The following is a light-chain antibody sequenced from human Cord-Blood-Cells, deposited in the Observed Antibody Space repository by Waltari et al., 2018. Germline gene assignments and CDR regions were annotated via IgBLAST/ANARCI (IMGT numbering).Light chain of an antibody. V-gene: IGKV2-28*01. CDR2: LGS. CDR1: QSLLHSNGYNY. Sequence: DIVMTQSPLSLPVTPGEPASISCRSSQSLLHSNGYNYLDWYLQKPGQSPQLLIYLGSKPAFGAPDRFSGSGSDTDFTLKISRVEAEYVGFYYCMQALQTPWTFGQGTKVEIK. J-gene: IGKJ1*01. CDR3: MQALQTPWT.